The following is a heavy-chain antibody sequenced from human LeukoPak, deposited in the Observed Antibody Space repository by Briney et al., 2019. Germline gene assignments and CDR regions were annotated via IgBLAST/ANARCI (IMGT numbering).Heavy chain of an antibody. Sequence: GGSLRLSCAASGFPFNAYWMTWARQAPGKGLEWVANIRQDGDTKYYVDSVKGRFTISRDNAMNSLYLRMNSLRAEDTAIYYCARSLPYGTTWYGRSDFWGQGTLVTVSS. D-gene: IGHD6-13*01. CDR2: IRQDGDTK. V-gene: IGHV3-7*03. J-gene: IGHJ4*02. CDR3: ARSLPYGTTWYGRSDF. CDR1: GFPFNAYW.